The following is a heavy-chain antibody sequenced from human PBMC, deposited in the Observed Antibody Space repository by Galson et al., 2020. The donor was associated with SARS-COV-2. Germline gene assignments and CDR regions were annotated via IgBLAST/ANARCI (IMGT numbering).Heavy chain of an antibody. D-gene: IGHD3-9*01. CDR3: AKDQYFDWLFWGWFDP. CDR2: ISGSGGST. Sequence: GGSLRLSCAASGFTFSSYAMSWVRQAPGKGLEWVSAISGSGGSTYYADSVKGRFTISRDNSKNTLYLQMNSLRAEDTAVYYCAKDQYFDWLFWGWFDPWGQGTLVTVSS. CDR1: GFTFSSYA. V-gene: IGHV3-23*01. J-gene: IGHJ5*02.